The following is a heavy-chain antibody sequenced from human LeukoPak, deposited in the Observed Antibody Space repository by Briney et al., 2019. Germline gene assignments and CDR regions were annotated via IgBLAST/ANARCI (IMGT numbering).Heavy chain of an antibody. CDR3: ARDDYYYYMDV. Sequence: GGSLRLSCAASGFTFSTYGMHWVRQAPGKGLEWVSYISSSGSTIYYADSVKGRFTISRDNAKNSLYLQMNSLRAEDTAVYYCARDDYYYYMDVWGKGTTVTVSS. V-gene: IGHV3-48*04. CDR2: ISSSGSTI. CDR1: GFTFSTYG. J-gene: IGHJ6*03.